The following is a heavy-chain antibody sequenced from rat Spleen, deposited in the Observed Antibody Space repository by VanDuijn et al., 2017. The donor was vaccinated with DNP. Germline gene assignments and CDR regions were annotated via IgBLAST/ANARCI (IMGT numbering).Heavy chain of an antibody. CDR2: INPDGSNT. CDR3: ARDNNCDY. D-gene: IGHD1-5*01. V-gene: IGHV5-58*01. J-gene: IGHJ2*01. Sequence: EVQLVETGGDLVPPGRSLKLSCVASGFTFSTYWMFWIRQAPGKGLEWVASINPDGSNTYCQDSVKGRCTISRDNAENTVYLEMNSLRSEDTATYYCARDNNCDYWGQGVMVTVSS. CDR1: GFTFSTYW.